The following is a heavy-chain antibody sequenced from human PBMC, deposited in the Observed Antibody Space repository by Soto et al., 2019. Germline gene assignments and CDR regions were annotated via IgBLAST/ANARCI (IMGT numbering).Heavy chain of an antibody. CDR1: GGSFISYA. D-gene: IGHD5-18*01. CDR2: IIPIFGKG. Sequence: QVQLVQSGAEVRKPGSSVKDSGKASGGSFISYAISWVRQAPGQGLEWMGGIIPIFGKGNYALRFQGRVTITADESTSTVHMALSSLRSEDTAVYYCARDGSTFDTAMVSQYYFGMDVWGQGTTVTVSS. CDR3: ARDGSTFDTAMVSQYYFGMDV. V-gene: IGHV1-69*12. J-gene: IGHJ6*02.